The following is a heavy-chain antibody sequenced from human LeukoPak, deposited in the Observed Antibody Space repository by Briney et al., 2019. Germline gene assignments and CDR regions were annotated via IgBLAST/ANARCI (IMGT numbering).Heavy chain of an antibody. D-gene: IGHD2-15*01. Sequence: RSSETLSLTCAVYGGSFSGYYWSWIRQPPGKGLEWIGEINHSGSTNYNPSLKSRVTISVDTSKNQFSLQLSSVTAADTAVYYCSRGSQSLGYCSGGSCRAKIFDYWGQGTLVTVSS. CDR3: SRGSQSLGYCSGGSCRAKIFDY. CDR1: GGSFSGYY. V-gene: IGHV4-34*01. J-gene: IGHJ4*02. CDR2: INHSGST.